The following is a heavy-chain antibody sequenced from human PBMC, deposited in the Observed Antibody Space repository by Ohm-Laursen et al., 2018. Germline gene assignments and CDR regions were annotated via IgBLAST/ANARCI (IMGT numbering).Heavy chain of an antibody. J-gene: IGHJ4*02. CDR3: AKGRGFGELLTFFDY. Sequence: SLRLSCAASAFTFSDYYMSWIRQAPGKGLEWVSYISNSDSTIYYADSVKGRFTISRDNAKNTLYLQMNSLRAEDTAVYYCAKGRGFGELLTFFDYWGQGTLVTVSS. CDR2: ISNSDSTI. V-gene: IGHV3-11*01. D-gene: IGHD3-10*01. CDR1: AFTFSDYY.